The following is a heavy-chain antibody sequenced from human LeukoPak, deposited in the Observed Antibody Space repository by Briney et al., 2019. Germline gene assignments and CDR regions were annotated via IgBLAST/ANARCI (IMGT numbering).Heavy chain of an antibody. V-gene: IGHV3-21*01. J-gene: IGHJ4*02. CDR2: ISTSSSYI. Sequence: GGSLRLSCAASGFTFGNHAMNWVRQAPGKGLEWVSSISTSSSYIHYADSVKGRFTISRDNAKNSLYLQMNSLRAEDTAVYYCARGTLNIPGEHGAFDYWGQGTLVTVSS. D-gene: IGHD1-14*01. CDR1: GFTFGNHA. CDR3: ARGTLNIPGEHGAFDY.